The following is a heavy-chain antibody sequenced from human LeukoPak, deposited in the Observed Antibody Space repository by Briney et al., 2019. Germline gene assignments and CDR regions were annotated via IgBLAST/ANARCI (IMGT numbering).Heavy chain of an antibody. CDR2: IKQDGSGK. V-gene: IGHV3-7*01. CDR1: EFIFSSYW. CDR3: ARVAAMTGTVIDY. J-gene: IGHJ4*02. D-gene: IGHD6-19*01. Sequence: GGSLRLSCAASEFIFSSYWMSWVRQAPGKGLEWVANIKQDGSGKYYVDSVKARFTISRDNAKNSLFLQMNSLRAEDTAVYYCARVAAMTGTVIDYWGQGTLVTVSS.